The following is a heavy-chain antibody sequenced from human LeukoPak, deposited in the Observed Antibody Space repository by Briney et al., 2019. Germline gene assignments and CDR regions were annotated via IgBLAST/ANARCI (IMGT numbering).Heavy chain of an antibody. CDR1: GFTFSSYS. CDR3: AREIPGGFLEWLPYDY. V-gene: IGHV3-21*01. D-gene: IGHD3-3*01. J-gene: IGHJ4*02. Sequence: GGSLRLSCAASGFTFSSYSMNWVRQAPGKGLEWVSSISSSSSYIYYADSVKGRFTISRDNAKNSLYLQMNSLGAEDTAVYYCAREIPGGFLEWLPYDYWGQGTLVTVSS. CDR2: ISSSSSYI.